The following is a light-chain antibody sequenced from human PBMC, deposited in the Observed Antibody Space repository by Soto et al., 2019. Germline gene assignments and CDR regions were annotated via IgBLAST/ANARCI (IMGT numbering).Light chain of an antibody. CDR1: QSISNSY. V-gene: IGKV3-20*01. Sequence: EIVLTQSPGTLSLSPGERATLTCRASQSISNSYLAWHQQKPGQAPRLLIYAASNRATGIPDRFSGSGSGTAFTLTINRLEPEDFAVYYCQQYGSSPRTFGQGTKVEIK. CDR2: AAS. CDR3: QQYGSSPRT. J-gene: IGKJ1*01.